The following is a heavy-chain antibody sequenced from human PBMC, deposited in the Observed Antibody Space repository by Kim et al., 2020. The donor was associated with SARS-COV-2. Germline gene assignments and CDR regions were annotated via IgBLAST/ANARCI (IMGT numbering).Heavy chain of an antibody. V-gene: IGHV4-39*01. CDR2: ICYSGST. J-gene: IGHJ4*01. CDR1: GLSISSSSNY. Sequence: SETLSLTCTVSGLSISSSSNYWVWIRPPPGKGLDWICSICYSGSTYYDPSLKICVTITVDTSNTQFFLKLSPVTAAAPAVYYWAPQDYGDY. CDR3: APQDYGDY. D-gene: IGHD3-16*01.